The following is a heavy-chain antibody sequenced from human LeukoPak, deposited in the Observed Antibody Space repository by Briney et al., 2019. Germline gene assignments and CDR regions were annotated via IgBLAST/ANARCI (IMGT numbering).Heavy chain of an antibody. CDR1: GFTFSSYG. D-gene: IGHD3-3*01. CDR2: ISYDGSNK. V-gene: IGHV3-30*18. Sequence: GGSLRLSCAASGFTFSSYGMHWVRQAPGKGLEWVAVISYDGSNKYYADSVKGRFTISRDNSKNTLYLQMNSLRAEDTAAYYCAKGVRFLEWLEYYFDYWGQGTLVTVSS. J-gene: IGHJ4*02. CDR3: AKGVRFLEWLEYYFDY.